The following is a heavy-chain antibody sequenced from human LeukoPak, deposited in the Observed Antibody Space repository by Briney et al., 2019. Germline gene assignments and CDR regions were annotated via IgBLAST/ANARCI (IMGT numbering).Heavy chain of an antibody. CDR1: GGSFSGYY. J-gene: IGHJ1*01. CDR2: INHSGST. D-gene: IGHD6-13*01. Sequence: PSETLSLTFAFYGGSFSGYYWSWIRQPSGKGLDWIGEINHSGSTNYNPSLKSRVTISVDTSKNQFSLKLSSVTAADTAVYYCARRSSWTNYEYFQHWGQGTLVTVSS. V-gene: IGHV4-34*01. CDR3: ARRSSWTNYEYFQH.